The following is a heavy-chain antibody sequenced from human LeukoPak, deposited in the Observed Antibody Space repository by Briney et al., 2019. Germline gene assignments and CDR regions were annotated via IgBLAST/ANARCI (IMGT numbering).Heavy chain of an antibody. Sequence: GGSLRLSCAASGFTFSNCAIYWVRQAPGKGLEWVAFISYDGGSKHFADSVKGRFTLSRDNSKNTLFLQLNSLRAEDTAIYYCARGPPFDPWGQGTLVTVSS. CDR1: GFTFSNCA. CDR3: ARGPPFDP. J-gene: IGHJ5*02. V-gene: IGHV3-30*14. CDR2: ISYDGGSK.